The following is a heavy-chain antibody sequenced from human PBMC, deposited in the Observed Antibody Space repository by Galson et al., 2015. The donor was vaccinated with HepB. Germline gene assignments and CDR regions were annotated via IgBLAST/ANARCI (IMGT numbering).Heavy chain of an antibody. Sequence: LSLTCAVSGDSISSTAYWAWIRQPPGKRREGIAIIYNLVTTNYNPYLKIRVTMSLDTSKNEFYLRLTSVTAADTAVYYCARNMTTVAEWFDTWGQGTLVTVSS. CDR2: IYNLVTT. CDR3: ARNMTTVAEWFDT. CDR1: GDSISSTAY. J-gene: IGHJ5*02. V-gene: IGHV4-38-2*01. D-gene: IGHD4-23*01.